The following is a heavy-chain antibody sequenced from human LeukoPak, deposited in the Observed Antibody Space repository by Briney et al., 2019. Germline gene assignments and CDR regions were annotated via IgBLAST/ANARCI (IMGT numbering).Heavy chain of an antibody. CDR2: IKADGSEK. CDR3: AYRNNFEY. D-gene: IGHD1-26*01. J-gene: IGHJ4*02. Sequence: GGSLRLSCAASGFSFSGHWMSWVRQPPGKGLEWVANIKADGSEKYYVDSVKGRFTISRDDAKRTVDLQMDNLRAEDTAIYYCAYRNNFEYWGQGALVTVSS. V-gene: IGHV3-7*05. CDR1: GFSFSGHW.